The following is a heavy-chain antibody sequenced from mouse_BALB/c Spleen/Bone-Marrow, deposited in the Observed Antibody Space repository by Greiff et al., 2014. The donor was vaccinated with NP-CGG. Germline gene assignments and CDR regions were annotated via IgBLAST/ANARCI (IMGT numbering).Heavy chain of an antibody. D-gene: IGHD1-1*01. Sequence: VQLQESGAELVRPGASVKLSCKASGYTFTSYWINWVKQRPGQGLEWIGNIYPSDSYTNYNQKFKDKATLTVDKSSSTAYMQLSSPTSEDSAVYYCTREGYYGSSHVDYWGQGTTLTVSS. CDR2: IYPSDSYT. CDR3: TREGYYGSSHVDY. CDR1: GYTFTSYW. J-gene: IGHJ2*01. V-gene: IGHV1-69*02.